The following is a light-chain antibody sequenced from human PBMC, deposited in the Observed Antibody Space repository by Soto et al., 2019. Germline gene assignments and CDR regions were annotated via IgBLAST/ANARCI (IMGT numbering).Light chain of an antibody. CDR1: QTIASRY. V-gene: IGKV3-20*01. Sequence: IVLTQSPGTPSLSSGGKGTLSCRARQTIASRYLAWYQHQPGQAPRLLIYRTFARAPGIPDRFSGGGSGTDFTLTISRLEREDFAVYYCQQYDTSPPTFGQGTRLEIK. CDR2: RTF. CDR3: QQYDTSPPT. J-gene: IGKJ5*01.